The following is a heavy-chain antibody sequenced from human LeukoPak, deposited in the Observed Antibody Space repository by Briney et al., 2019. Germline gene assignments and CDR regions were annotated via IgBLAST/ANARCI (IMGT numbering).Heavy chain of an antibody. V-gene: IGHV4-30-4*01. CDR3: ARFYYYYGMDV. CDR2: IYYSGST. J-gene: IGHJ6*02. Sequence: SETLSLTCTVSGGSITNSGYYWSWIRQPPGKGLEWIGYIYYSGSTYYNPSLKSRVTISVDTSKNQFSLKLSSVTAADTAVYYCARFYYYYGMDVWGQGTTVTVSS. CDR1: GGSITNSGYY.